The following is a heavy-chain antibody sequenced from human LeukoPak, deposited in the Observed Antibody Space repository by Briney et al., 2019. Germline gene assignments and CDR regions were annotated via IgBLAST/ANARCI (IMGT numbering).Heavy chain of an antibody. CDR3: AKDIAAVGTIPDY. J-gene: IGHJ4*02. D-gene: IGHD6-13*01. CDR2: ISYDGSNK. CDR1: GFNFSSSG. Sequence: PGGSLRLSYAASGFNFSSSGMHWVRQAPGKGLEWVAVISYDGSNKNYADSVKGRFTISRDNSKHTLYPQMNSLRVDDTGVYYCAKDIAAVGTIPDYWGQGALVTVSS. V-gene: IGHV3-30*18.